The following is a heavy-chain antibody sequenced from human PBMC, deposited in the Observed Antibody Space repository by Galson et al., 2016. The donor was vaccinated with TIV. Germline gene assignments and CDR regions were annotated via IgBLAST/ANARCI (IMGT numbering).Heavy chain of an antibody. CDR1: GYTFTGYY. Sequence: SVKVSCKASGYTFTGYYMHWVRQAPGQGLEWMGWINPDSGDTNYSQKFQGRVTMTRDTSINTAYMELSNLKSDDTAVYYCARDPSPVTTSPSDIWGQGTMVTVSS. CDR2: INPDSGDT. D-gene: IGHD4-17*01. CDR3: ARDPSPVTTSPSDI. V-gene: IGHV1-2*02. J-gene: IGHJ3*02.